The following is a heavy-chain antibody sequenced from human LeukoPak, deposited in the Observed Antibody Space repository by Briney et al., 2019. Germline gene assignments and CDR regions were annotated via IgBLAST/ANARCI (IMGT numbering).Heavy chain of an antibody. CDR2: INQDGTEK. D-gene: IGHD1-1*01. V-gene: IGHV3-7*01. CDR3: ARAVGTARDAFDI. Sequence: GGSLRLSCAASGFTFSNYALSWVRQLPGKGLEWVANINQDGTEKYYVDSVKGRFTISRDNAKNSLDLQMNSLRVEDTAVYYCARAVGTARDAFDIWGQGTMVTVSS. J-gene: IGHJ3*02. CDR1: GFTFSNYA.